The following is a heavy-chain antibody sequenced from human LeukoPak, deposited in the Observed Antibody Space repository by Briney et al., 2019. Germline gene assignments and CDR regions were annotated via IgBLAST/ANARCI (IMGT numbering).Heavy chain of an antibody. V-gene: IGHV3-53*01. CDR2: IYSDNT. D-gene: IGHD4/OR15-4a*01. Sequence: GGSLRLSCAASGFTFSTYWMTWVRQAPGKGLEWVSFIYSDNTHYSDSVKGRFTISRDNSKNTLYLQMKSLRAEDTAVYYCARRAGAYSHPYDYWGQGTLVTVSS. CDR1: GFTFSTYW. CDR3: ARRAGAYSHPYDY. J-gene: IGHJ4*02.